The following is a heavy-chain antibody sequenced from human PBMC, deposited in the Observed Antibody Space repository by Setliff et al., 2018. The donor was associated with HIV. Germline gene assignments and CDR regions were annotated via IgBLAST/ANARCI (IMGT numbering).Heavy chain of an antibody. V-gene: IGHV1-3*01. CDR1: GYTFTSYA. CDR2: INAGNGNT. D-gene: IGHD5-12*01. J-gene: IGHJ4*02. Sequence: ASVKVSCKASGYTFTSYAMHWVRQAPGQRLEWMGWINAGNGNTRYSQTLQGRVTITRDTSASTAYMELSSPRSEDTAVYYCARGGGYDVVIYFDYWGQGTLVTVS. CDR3: ARGGGYDVVIYFDY.